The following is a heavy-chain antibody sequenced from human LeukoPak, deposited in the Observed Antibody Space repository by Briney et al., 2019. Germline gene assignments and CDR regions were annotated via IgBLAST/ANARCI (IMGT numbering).Heavy chain of an antibody. CDR1: GYTFTSYG. D-gene: IGHD5-24*01. Sequence: ASVKVSCKASGYTFTSYGISWVRQAPGQGLEWMGWISAYNGNTNYAQKLQGRVTMTTDISTSTAYMELRSLRSDDTAVYYCAKTLEMATIRGYYYYGMDVWGQGTTVTVSS. CDR3: AKTLEMATIRGYYYYGMDV. J-gene: IGHJ6*02. V-gene: IGHV1-18*01. CDR2: ISAYNGNT.